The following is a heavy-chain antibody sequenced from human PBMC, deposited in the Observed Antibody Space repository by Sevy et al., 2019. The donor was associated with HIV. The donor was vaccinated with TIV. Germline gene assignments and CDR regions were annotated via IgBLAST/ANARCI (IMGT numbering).Heavy chain of an antibody. CDR2: ISYDGSKK. D-gene: IGHD3-3*01. J-gene: IGHJ6*02. V-gene: IGHV3-30*03. CDR1: GVTFSSYG. CDR3: AHSSGLYGYYGMDV. Sequence: GGSLRLSCAASGVTFSSYGIHWVRQAPGKGLEWVAVISYDGSKKNHAESMKGRFTISRDNSKNTLYQEMSSLRPEDTAVYYCAHSSGLYGYYGMDVWGQGTTVTVSS.